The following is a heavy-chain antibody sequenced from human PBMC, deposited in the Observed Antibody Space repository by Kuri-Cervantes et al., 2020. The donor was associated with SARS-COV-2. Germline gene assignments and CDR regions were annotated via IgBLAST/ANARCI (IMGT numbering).Heavy chain of an antibody. J-gene: IGHJ3*02. CDR2: VGTYKGNT. V-gene: IGHV1-18*01. Sequence: ASVKVSCKASGYPFSNYGISWVRQAPGQGLEWVGWVGTYKGNTNYAQKLQGRVTMTTDTSTGTGYMELKSLTSDDTAVYYCARHRWGRDAFDIWGQGTMVTVSS. CDR3: ARHRWGRDAFDI. CDR1: GYPFSNYG. D-gene: IGHD3-16*01.